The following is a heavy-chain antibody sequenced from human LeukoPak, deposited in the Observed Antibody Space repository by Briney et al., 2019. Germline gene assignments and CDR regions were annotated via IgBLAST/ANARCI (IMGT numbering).Heavy chain of an antibody. CDR2: INHSGST. V-gene: IGHV4-38-2*02. D-gene: IGHD3-10*01. J-gene: IGHJ5*02. CDR1: GYSISSGYY. CDR3: ARRNTMVRGAPRYPYNWFDP. Sequence: PSETLSLTCTVSGYSISSGYYWSWIRQPPGKGLEWIGEINHSGSTNYNPSLKSRVTISVDTSKNQFSLKLSSVTAADTAVYYCARRNTMVRGAPRYPYNWFDPWGQGTLVTVSS.